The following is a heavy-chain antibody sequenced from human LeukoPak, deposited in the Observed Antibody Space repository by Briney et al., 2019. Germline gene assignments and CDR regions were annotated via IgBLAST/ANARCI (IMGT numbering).Heavy chain of an antibody. J-gene: IGHJ4*02. Sequence: GASVKVSCKVSGYTLTELSMHWVRQAPGKGLEWMGGFDPEDGETIYAQKFQGRVTMTEDTSTDTAYMELSSLRSEDTAVYYCATVPVLRYFDWSTGAYYFDYWGQGTLVTVSS. V-gene: IGHV1-24*01. CDR2: FDPEDGET. CDR3: ATVPVLRYFDWSTGAYYFDY. CDR1: GYTLTELS. D-gene: IGHD3-9*01.